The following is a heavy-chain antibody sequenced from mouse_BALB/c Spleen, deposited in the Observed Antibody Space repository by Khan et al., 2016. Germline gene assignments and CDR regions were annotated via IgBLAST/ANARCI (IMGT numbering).Heavy chain of an antibody. CDR2: IDPPNGNT. V-gene: IGHV14-3*02. D-gene: IGHD3-1*01. Sequence: VQLQQSGADLVKPGASVKLSCTGSGFNIKDTYIHWVKQRPEQGLEWIGRIDPPNGNTKYDPNFQGKATIPADTSSTTAYLQLSSLTSGDTAVYYCDRSARDPWFAYWGQGALVTVSA. CDR3: DRSARDPWFAY. CDR1: GFNIKDTY. J-gene: IGHJ3*01.